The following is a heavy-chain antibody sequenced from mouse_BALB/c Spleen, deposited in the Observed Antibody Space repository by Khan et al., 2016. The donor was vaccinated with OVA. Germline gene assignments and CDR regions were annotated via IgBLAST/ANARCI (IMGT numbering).Heavy chain of an antibody. CDR1: GFTFSTYG. D-gene: IGHD1-1*01. Sequence: EVHLVESGGDLVKPGGSLKLSCAASGFTFSTYGMSWVRQTPDRRLEWVATVSTGGSYTYYPDSVKGRFTISRDNAKNTLYLQMNSLKSEDTAIFYCTRLAYYYDSEGFAYWGQGTLVTVSA. V-gene: IGHV5-6*01. CDR2: VSTGGSYT. J-gene: IGHJ3*01. CDR3: TRLAYYYDSEGFAY.